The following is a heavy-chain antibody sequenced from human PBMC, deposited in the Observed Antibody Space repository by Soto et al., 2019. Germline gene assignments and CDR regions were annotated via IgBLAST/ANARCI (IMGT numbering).Heavy chain of an antibody. CDR1: GFTLSSYA. J-gene: IGHJ3*02. Sequence: GGSLRLSCAASGFTLSSYAMSWVRQAPGKGLEWVSAISGSGGSTYYADSVKGRFTTSRDNPKNTLYLQMNSLRAEDTAVYYCAKKIPVPYDIWGQGTMVTVSS. CDR3: AKKIPVPYDI. V-gene: IGHV3-23*01. CDR2: ISGSGGST.